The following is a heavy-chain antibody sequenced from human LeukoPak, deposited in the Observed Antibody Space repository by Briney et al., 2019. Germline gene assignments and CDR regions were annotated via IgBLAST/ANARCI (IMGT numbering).Heavy chain of an antibody. Sequence: PSQTLSLTCAVSGGTISSGGYSWRWLRQPPGTGLEWIGYIYHSGSTYYNPSLKSRVTISVDRSKNQFSLKLSSVTAADTAVYYCATTREYYYYYGMDVWGQGTTVTVSS. CDR3: ATTREYYYYYGMDV. J-gene: IGHJ6*02. CDR2: IYHSGST. V-gene: IGHV4-30-2*01. D-gene: IGHD5-24*01. CDR1: GGTISSGGYS.